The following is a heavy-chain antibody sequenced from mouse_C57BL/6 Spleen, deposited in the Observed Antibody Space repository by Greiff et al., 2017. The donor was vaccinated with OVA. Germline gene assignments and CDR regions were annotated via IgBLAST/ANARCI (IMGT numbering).Heavy chain of an antibody. CDR3: ARSGGDYYGSSYDAY. CDR1: GYTFTSYW. J-gene: IGHJ3*01. CDR2: IDPSDSYT. Sequence: VQLQQSGAELVKPGASVKLSCKASGYTFTSYWMQWVKQRPGQGLEWIGEIDPSDSYTNYNQKFKGKATLTVDTSSSTAYMQLSSLTSEDSAVYYCARSGGDYYGSSYDAYWGQGTLVTVSA. D-gene: IGHD1-1*01. V-gene: IGHV1-50*01.